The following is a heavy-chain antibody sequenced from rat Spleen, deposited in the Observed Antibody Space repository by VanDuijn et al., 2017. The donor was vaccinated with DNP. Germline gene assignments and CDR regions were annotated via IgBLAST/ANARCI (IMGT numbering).Heavy chain of an antibody. V-gene: IGHV5-22*01. CDR2: TNYAGGST. CDR1: GFNFNDYW. J-gene: IGHJ2*01. D-gene: IGHD1-4*01. Sequence: EVQLVESGGGLVQPGRSLKLSCAASGFNFNDYWMGWVRQAPGKGLEWVAYTNYAGGSTYNGDSVKGRFTISRDNAKSTLYLQINSLRSEDMATYYCARHVLPLRVWDYWGQGVMVTVSS. CDR3: ARHVLPLRVWDY.